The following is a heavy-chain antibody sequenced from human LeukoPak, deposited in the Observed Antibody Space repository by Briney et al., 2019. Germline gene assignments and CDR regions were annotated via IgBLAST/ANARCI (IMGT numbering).Heavy chain of an antibody. Sequence: PSETLSLTCTVSGGSISSYYWSWIRQPPGKGLEWIGYIYYSGSTNYNPSLKSRVTISVDTSKNQFSLKLSSVTAADTAVYYRAREISPLFDPWGQGTLVTVSS. CDR1: GGSISSYY. CDR3: AREISPLFDP. V-gene: IGHV4-59*01. CDR2: IYYSGST. D-gene: IGHD2/OR15-2a*01. J-gene: IGHJ5*02.